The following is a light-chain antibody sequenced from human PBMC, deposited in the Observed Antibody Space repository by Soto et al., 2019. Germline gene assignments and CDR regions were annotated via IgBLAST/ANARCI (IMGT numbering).Light chain of an antibody. J-gene: IGKJ5*01. CDR1: QTLSPNY. V-gene: IGKV3-20*01. CDR2: GSS. Sequence: DIVLTQSPGTLSLSPGERATLSCRASQTLSPNYLAWCQQKPGHPPRLLIYGSSKRATGIPDRFSGSGSGTDSLLTISRLERDDFVVYFWQQYSALPMTFGQGTLLEIK. CDR3: QQYSALPMT.